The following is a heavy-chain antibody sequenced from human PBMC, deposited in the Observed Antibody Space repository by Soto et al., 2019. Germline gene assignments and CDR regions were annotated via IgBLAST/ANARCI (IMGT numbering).Heavy chain of an antibody. CDR3: AKDVEAWLYSTGQDRYYGMDV. D-gene: IGHD6-19*01. CDR2: ISYDGSDK. J-gene: IGHJ6*02. V-gene: IGHV3-30*18. CDR1: GFTFASYG. Sequence: QVQLVESGGGVVQPGRSLRLSCAASGFTFASYGIHWVRQAPGEGLEWVAVISYDGSDKYYTDSVKGRFIISRDNSKNTLYLQMNSLRGEDTAVYYCAKDVEAWLYSTGQDRYYGMDVRGQGTTVTVS.